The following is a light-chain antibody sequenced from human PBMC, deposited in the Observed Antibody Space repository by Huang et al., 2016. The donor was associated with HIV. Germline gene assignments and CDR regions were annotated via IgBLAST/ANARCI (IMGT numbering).Light chain of an antibody. J-gene: IGKJ4*02. Sequence: EIVLTQSPVTLSMSPGQRATLSCRASQTINTYLAWYQQNPGQAPRLLIYDASNRATGIPARFSGSGSGTDFTLTISSLEPEDFVVYFCQQRSSWPLTFGGGTTIEIK. CDR2: DAS. CDR3: QQRSSWPLT. V-gene: IGKV3-11*01. CDR1: QTINTY.